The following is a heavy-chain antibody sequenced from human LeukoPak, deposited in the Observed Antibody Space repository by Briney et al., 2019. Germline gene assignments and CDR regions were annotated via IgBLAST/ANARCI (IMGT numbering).Heavy chain of an antibody. Sequence: GGSLRLSCAASGFTFSSYAMSWVRQAPGKGLEWVSLIRGSGERRSNADSVQVRFTISRYNSKNILYLQMNSLRAEDTAVYYCAKNWRHIVVVSSPGYFDYSGQGALVTVSS. CDR3: AKNWRHIVVVSSPGYFDY. J-gene: IGHJ4*02. V-gene: IGHV3-23*01. CDR2: IRGSGERR. CDR1: GFTFSSYA. D-gene: IGHD2-21*01.